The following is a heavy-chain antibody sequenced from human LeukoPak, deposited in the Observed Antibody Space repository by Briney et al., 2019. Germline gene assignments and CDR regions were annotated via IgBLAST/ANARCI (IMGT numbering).Heavy chain of an antibody. CDR2: IYPGDSDT. Sequence: PGESLKISCRGSGYTFTVYWIAWVRQMPGKGLEWMGIIYPGDSDTKYSPSFQGQVTISADKSINTAYLQWSSLKASDTAIYYCAKYFGSESYYLDYWGQGTLVTVSS. V-gene: IGHV5-51*01. CDR1: GYTFTVYW. CDR3: AKYFGSESYYLDY. J-gene: IGHJ4*02. D-gene: IGHD3-10*01.